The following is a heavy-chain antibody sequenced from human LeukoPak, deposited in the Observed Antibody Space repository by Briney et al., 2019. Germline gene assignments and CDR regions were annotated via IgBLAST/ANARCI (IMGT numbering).Heavy chain of an antibody. D-gene: IGHD6-19*01. CDR1: GGSISTYY. CDR3: PRVGSGSFDY. V-gene: IGHV4-59*01. CDR2: SYSSGST. J-gene: IGHJ4*02. Sequence: SETLSLTCTVSGGSISTYYWSWIRQPPGKRLEWIGYSYSSGSTYCNPSLKSRVTISVDTSKNQSSLNLISVTAADTAVYYCPRVGSGSFDYWGPGTLVTVSS.